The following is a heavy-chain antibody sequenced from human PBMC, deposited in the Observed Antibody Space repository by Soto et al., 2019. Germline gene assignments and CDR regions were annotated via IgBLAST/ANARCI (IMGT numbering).Heavy chain of an antibody. V-gene: IGHV3-33*01. CDR2: IWYNGGEK. J-gene: IGHJ6*02. CDR1: GFTFNTFG. Sequence: QVQLVESGGGVVQPGRSLRLSCAASGFTFNTFGMHWVRQAPGKGLEWVAVIWYNGGEKHYAASVKGRFTISRDNSKNTLFLQTNSLRAEDTAVYYCARDARIAVAYGMDLSGQGTTVTVSS. D-gene: IGHD6-19*01. CDR3: ARDARIAVAYGMDL.